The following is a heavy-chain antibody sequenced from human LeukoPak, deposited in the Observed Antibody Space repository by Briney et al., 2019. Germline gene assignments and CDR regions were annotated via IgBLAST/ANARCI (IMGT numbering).Heavy chain of an antibody. Sequence: GGSLRLSCAASGFTFSSHSMNWVRQAPGKGLEWVSSISSSSSYIYYADSVKGRFTISRDNAKNSLYLQMNSLRAEDTAVYYCARNSDDAFDIWGQGTMVTVSS. J-gene: IGHJ3*02. V-gene: IGHV3-21*01. CDR3: ARNSDDAFDI. CDR1: GFTFSSHS. D-gene: IGHD2-21*02. CDR2: ISSSSSYI.